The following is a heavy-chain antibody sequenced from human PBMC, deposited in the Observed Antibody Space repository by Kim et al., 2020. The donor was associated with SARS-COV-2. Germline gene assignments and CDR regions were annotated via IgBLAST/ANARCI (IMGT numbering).Heavy chain of an antibody. V-gene: IGHV1-46*01. D-gene: IGHD3-3*01. CDR1: GYTFTSYY. CDR3: AREDYDFWSGYTHNWFDP. J-gene: IGHJ5*02. CDR2: INPSGGST. Sequence: ASVKVSCKASGYTFTSYYMHWVRQAPGQGLEWMGIINPSGGSTSYAQKFQGRVTMTRDTSTSTAYMELSSLRSEDTAVYYCAREDYDFWSGYTHNWFDPWGQGTLVTVSS.